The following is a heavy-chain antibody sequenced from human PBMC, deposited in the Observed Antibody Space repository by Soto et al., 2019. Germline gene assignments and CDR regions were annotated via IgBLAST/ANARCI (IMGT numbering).Heavy chain of an antibody. Sequence: SVKVSCKASGFTFTSSAMQWVRQARGQRLEWIGWIVVGSGNTNYAQKFQERVTITRDMSTSTAYMELSSLRSEDTAVYYCAAESYSSSWYRLPGVWGKGTTVTVSS. CDR3: AAESYSSSWYRLPGV. CDR1: GFTFTSSA. J-gene: IGHJ6*03. D-gene: IGHD6-13*01. CDR2: IVVGSGNT. V-gene: IGHV1-58*02.